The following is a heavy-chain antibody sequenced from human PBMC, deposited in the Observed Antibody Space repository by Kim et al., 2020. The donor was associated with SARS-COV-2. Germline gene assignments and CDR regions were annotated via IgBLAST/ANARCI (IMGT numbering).Heavy chain of an antibody. CDR3: TRGGCSGGSCYSGVDY. D-gene: IGHD2-15*01. CDR1: GFTFGDYA. V-gene: IGHV3-49*03. Sequence: GGSLRLSCTASGFTFGDYAMSWFRQAPGKGLEWVGFIRSKAYGGTTEYAASVKGRFTISRDDSKSIAYLQMNSLKTEDTAVYYCTRGGCSGGSCYSGVDYWGQGPLVTVSS. J-gene: IGHJ4*02. CDR2: IRSKAYGGTT.